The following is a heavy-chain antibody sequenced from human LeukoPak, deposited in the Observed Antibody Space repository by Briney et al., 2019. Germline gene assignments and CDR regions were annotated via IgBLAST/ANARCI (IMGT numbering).Heavy chain of an antibody. CDR3: AKVPSLRVVRGENWFDP. Sequence: GGSLRLSCAASGFTVSSNYMSWVRQAPGKGLEWVSVIYSGGSTYYADSVKGRFTISRDNSKNTLYLQMNSLRAEDTAVYYCAKVPSLRVVRGENWFDPWGQGTLVTVSS. CDR2: IYSGGST. CDR1: GFTVSSNY. J-gene: IGHJ5*02. D-gene: IGHD3-10*01. V-gene: IGHV3-53*01.